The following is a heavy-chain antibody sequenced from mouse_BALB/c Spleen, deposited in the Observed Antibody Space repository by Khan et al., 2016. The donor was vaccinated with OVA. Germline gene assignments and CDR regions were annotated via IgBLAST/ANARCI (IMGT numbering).Heavy chain of an antibody. CDR3: AREGDGAGLAY. J-gene: IGHJ3*01. D-gene: IGHD2-3*01. CDR1: RFTSTDYY. V-gene: IGHV5-12*02. CDR2: ISNRATTP. Sequence: EVERGESGGGFMQPGGPLTLSCATSRFTSTDYYMYWVRQTPEQRLEWVAYISNRATTPNNAETVRGQFTITRDKAKNTLYLQMSGLKSEDIAMYYCAREGDGAGLAYWGQGTLVTVSA.